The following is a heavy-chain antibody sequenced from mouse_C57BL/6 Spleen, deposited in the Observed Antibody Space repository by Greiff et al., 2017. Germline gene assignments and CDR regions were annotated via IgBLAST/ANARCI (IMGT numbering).Heavy chain of an antibody. V-gene: IGHV3-6*01. CDR3: ARVYYYGSSQGAMDY. CDR2: ISYDGSN. Sequence: EVQLVESGPGLVKPSQSLSLTCSVTGYSITSGYYWNWIRQFPGNKLEWMGYISYDGSNNYNPSLKNRISITRDTSKNQFFLKLNSVTTEDTATYYCARVYYYGSSQGAMDYWGQGTSVTVSS. D-gene: IGHD1-1*01. J-gene: IGHJ4*01. CDR1: GYSITSGYY.